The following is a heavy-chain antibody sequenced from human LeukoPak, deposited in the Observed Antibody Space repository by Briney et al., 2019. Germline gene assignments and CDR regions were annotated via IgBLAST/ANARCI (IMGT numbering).Heavy chain of an antibody. CDR1: SGSISSGEYY. CDR3: ARDRYGIDY. V-gene: IGHV4-30-4*08. D-gene: IGHD5-18*01. J-gene: IGHJ4*02. CDR2: IYYSGST. Sequence: TLSLTCTVSSGSISSGEYYWRWIRQPPGKGLEWIGYIYYSGSTYYNPSLKSQVTISVDTSKNQFSLKLRSVTAADTAVYYCARDRYGIDYWGQGTLVTVSS.